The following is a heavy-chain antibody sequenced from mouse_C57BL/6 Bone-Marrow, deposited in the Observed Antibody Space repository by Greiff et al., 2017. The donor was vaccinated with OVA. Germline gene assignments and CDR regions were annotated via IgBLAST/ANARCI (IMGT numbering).Heavy chain of an antibody. CDR1: GYAFTNYL. CDR3: ARKADY. V-gene: IGHV1-54*01. Sequence: QVQLQQSGAELVRPGTSVKVSCTASGYAFTNYLIEWVKQRPGQGLEWIGVINPGSGGTNYNEKFKGKATLTADKSSSTAYMQLSSLTSEDSAVYFCARKADYWGQGTTLTVSS. CDR2: INPGSGGT. J-gene: IGHJ2*01.